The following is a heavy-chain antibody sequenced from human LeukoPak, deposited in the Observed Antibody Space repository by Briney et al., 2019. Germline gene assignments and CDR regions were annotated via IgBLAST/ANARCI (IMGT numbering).Heavy chain of an antibody. D-gene: IGHD2-15*01. CDR3: ARHVVVVAATRYNWFDP. V-gene: IGHV4-39*01. J-gene: IGHJ5*02. CDR1: GGSINSSSYY. Sequence: SETLSLTCTVSGGSINSSSYYWGWIRQPPGKGLEWIGSIYYSGSTYYNPSLKSRVTISVDTSTNQFSLKLSSVTAADTSVYYCARHVVVVAATRYNWFDPWGQGTLVTVSS. CDR2: IYYSGST.